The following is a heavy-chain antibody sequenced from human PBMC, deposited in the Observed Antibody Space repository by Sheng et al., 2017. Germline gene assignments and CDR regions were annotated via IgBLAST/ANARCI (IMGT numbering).Heavy chain of an antibody. Sequence: QVQLVQSGAEVKKPGASVKVSCKASGYIFTNYDINWVRQAPGQGLEWMGWMNPNSDNTGYAQKFQGRVTMTRDTSIGTAYMELSSLRSEDTAVYYCARGRGYRAVRGFDPWGQGTLVTVSS. V-gene: IGHV1-8*01. J-gene: IGHJ5*02. CDR2: MNPNSDNT. D-gene: IGHD3-10*02. CDR1: GYIFTNYD. CDR3: ARGRGYRAVRGFDP.